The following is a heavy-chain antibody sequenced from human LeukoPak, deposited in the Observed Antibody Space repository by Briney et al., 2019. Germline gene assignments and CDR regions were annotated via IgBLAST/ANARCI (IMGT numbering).Heavy chain of an antibody. CDR3: AKRPRGNYLDPFDY. J-gene: IGHJ4*02. V-gene: IGHV3-23*01. D-gene: IGHD3-10*01. CDR2: ISGSGGST. CDR1: GFTFSSYA. Sequence: GGSLRLSCAASGFTFSSYAMSWVRQAPGKGLEWVSGISGSGGSTYYADSVKGRFTNSRDNSKNRLYLQMNSLRAEDTAVYYCAKRPRGNYLDPFDYWGQGTLVTVSS.